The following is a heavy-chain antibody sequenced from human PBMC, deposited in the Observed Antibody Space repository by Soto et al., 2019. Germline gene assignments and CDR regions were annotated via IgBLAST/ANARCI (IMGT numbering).Heavy chain of an antibody. CDR3: ARGRRQQLVRSQYNWFDL. J-gene: IGHJ5*02. D-gene: IGHD6-13*01. Sequence: SETLSLTCAVYGGSFSDYYWSWIRQPPGKGLEWIGEINHSGSTNYNPSFKSRVTISVDTSKNQFPLKLSSVTAADTAVYYCARGRRQQLVRSQYNWFDLWGQGTLVTVSS. CDR2: INHSGST. CDR1: GGSFSDYY. V-gene: IGHV4-34*01.